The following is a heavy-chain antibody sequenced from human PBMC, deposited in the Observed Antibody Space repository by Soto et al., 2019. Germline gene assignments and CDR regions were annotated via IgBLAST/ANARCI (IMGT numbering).Heavy chain of an antibody. CDR1: GFTFSSYA. D-gene: IGHD2-2*02. CDR3: AKDRLSFVVPVAINWFET. V-gene: IGHV3-23*01. J-gene: IGHJ5*02. Sequence: PGGSLRLSCAASGFTFSSYAMSWVRQAPGKGLEWVSAISGSGGSTYYADSVKGRFTISRDNSKNTLYLQMNSLRAEDTAVYYCAKDRLSFVVPVAINWFETWGKGTLVTV. CDR2: ISGSGGST.